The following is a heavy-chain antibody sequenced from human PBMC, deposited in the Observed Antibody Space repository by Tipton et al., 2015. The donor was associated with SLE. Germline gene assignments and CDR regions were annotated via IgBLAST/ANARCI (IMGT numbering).Heavy chain of an antibody. CDR1: GFTFSSYA. CDR2: ISYDGSNK. CDR3: ARDELAILGY. Sequence: SLRLSCAASGFTFSSYAMHWVRQAPGKGLEWVAVISYDGSNKYYADSVKGRFTISRDNSKNTLYLQMNSLRAEDTAVYYCARDELAILGYWGQGTLVTVSS. D-gene: IGHD2-21*01. J-gene: IGHJ4*02. V-gene: IGHV3-30-3*01.